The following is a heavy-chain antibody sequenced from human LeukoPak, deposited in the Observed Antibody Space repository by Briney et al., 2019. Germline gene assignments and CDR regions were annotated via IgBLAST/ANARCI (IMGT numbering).Heavy chain of an antibody. CDR2: IWYDGSNK. V-gene: IGHV3-33*01. J-gene: IGHJ5*02. D-gene: IGHD3-22*01. Sequence: GRSLRLSCAASGFTFSSDGMHWVRQAPGKGLEWVAVIWYDGSNKYYADSVKGRFTISRDNSKNTLYLQMNSLRAEDTAVYYCARDRIRGYDSPSLFDPWGQGTLVTVSS. CDR3: ARDRIRGYDSPSLFDP. CDR1: GFTFSSDG.